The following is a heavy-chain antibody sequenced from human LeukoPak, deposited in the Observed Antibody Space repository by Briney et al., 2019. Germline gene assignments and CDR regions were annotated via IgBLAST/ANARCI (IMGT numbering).Heavy chain of an antibody. CDR3: ARGSIYYGDSSAYFDY. CDR2: INHRGST. J-gene: IGHJ4*02. CDR1: SESFSGYF. Sequence: PSETLSLTCGAYSESFSGYFWTYIRQPPGGGLEWIGDINHRGSTNYNPSLKSRVTISVDTSKNQFSLRLTSVTAADTAVYYCARGSIYYGDSSAYFDYWGQGSLVTVSS. D-gene: IGHD3-22*01. V-gene: IGHV4-34*01.